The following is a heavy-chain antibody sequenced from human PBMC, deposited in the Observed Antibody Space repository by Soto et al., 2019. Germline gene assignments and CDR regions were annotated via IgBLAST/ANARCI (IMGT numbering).Heavy chain of an antibody. CDR3: ARSPWDGWFDP. CDR2: IYYSGST. D-gene: IGHD1-26*01. Sequence: PSETLSLTCTVSGGSVSSGSYYWSWIRQPPGKGLEWIGYIYYSGSTNYNPSLKSRVTISVDTSKNQFSLKLSSVTAADTAVYYCARSPWDGWFDPWGQGTLVTVSS. CDR1: GGSVSSGSYY. J-gene: IGHJ5*02. V-gene: IGHV4-61*01.